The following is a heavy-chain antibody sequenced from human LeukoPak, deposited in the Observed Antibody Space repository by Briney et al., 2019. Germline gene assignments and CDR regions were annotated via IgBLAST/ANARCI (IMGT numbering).Heavy chain of an antibody. Sequence: GASVKVSCKASGGTFSSYAVSWVRLAPGQGLEWMGWISAYNGNTNYAQKLQGRVTMTTDTSTSTAYMELRSLRSDDTAVYYCARDRGYGSGSPLNWFDPWGQGTLVTVSS. D-gene: IGHD3-10*01. CDR2: ISAYNGNT. CDR3: ARDRGYGSGSPLNWFDP. J-gene: IGHJ5*02. V-gene: IGHV1-18*01. CDR1: GGTFSSYA.